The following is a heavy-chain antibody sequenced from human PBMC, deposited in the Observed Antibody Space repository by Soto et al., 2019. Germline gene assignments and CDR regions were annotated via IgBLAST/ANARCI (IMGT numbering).Heavy chain of an antibody. Sequence: QVQLVQSGAEVKKPGSSVKVSRKASGGTFSSYAISWVRQAPGQGLEWMGGIIPIFGTANYAQKFQGRVTITADESTSTAYMELSSLRSEDTAVYYCARGSRIAGAGSFDYWGQGTLVTVSS. CDR3: ARGSRIAGAGSFDY. CDR1: GGTFSSYA. D-gene: IGHD6-19*01. V-gene: IGHV1-69*12. CDR2: IIPIFGTA. J-gene: IGHJ4*02.